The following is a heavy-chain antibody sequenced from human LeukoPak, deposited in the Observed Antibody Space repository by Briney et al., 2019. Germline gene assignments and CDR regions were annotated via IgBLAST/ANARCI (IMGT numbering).Heavy chain of an antibody. D-gene: IGHD3-3*01. J-gene: IGHJ4*02. CDR2: IYTSGST. CDR1: GGSISSGNYY. V-gene: IGHV4-61*09. Sequence: SETLSLTCTVSGGSISSGNYYWSWIRQPAGKGLEWIGHIYTSGSTNYNPSLKSRVTISVDTSKNQFSLNLSSMTAADTAVYYCARDTLYSFWSGSYQTTYYFDYWGQGTLVTVSS. CDR3: ARDTLYSFWSGSYQTTYYFDY.